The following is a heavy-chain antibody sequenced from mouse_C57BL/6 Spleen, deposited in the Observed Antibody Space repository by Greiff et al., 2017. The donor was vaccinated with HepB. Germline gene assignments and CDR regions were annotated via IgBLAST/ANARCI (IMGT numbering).Heavy chain of an antibody. J-gene: IGHJ1*01. V-gene: IGHV1-20*01. Sequence: EVQLQQSGPELVKPGDSVKISCKASGYSFTGYFMNWVMQSHGKSLEWIGRINPYNGDTFYNQKFKGKATLTVDKSSSTAHMELRSLTSADSAVYYCARPIPLDGYFDVWGSGTTVTVSS. CDR2: INPYNGDT. D-gene: IGHD6-1*01. CDR1: GYSFTGYF. CDR3: ARPIPLDGYFDV.